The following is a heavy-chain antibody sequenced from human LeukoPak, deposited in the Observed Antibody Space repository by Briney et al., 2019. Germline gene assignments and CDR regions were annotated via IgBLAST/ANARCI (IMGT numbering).Heavy chain of an antibody. V-gene: IGHV3-23*01. CDR2: ISGSGGST. D-gene: IGHD5-24*01. CDR3: AKDFRVGRVPHRLRGDAFDI. J-gene: IGHJ3*02. CDR1: GFTFSSYA. Sequence: GGSPRLSCAASGFTFSSYAMSWVRQAPGKGLEWVSAISGSGGSTYYADSVKGRFTISRDNSKNTLYLQMNSLRAEDTAVYYCAKDFRVGRVPHRLRGDAFDIWGQGTMVTVSS.